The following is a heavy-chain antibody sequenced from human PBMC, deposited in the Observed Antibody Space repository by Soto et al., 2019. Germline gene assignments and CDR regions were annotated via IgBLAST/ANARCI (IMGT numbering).Heavy chain of an antibody. Sequence: GGSVRLACGASGFTFSSYGMHWVRQAPGKGLEWVAVISYDGSSKYYADSVKGRFTISRDNSKNTLYLQMNSLRAEDTAVYYCFAYYYDSSGLDAFDIWGQGTMVTVSS. J-gene: IGHJ3*02. V-gene: IGHV3-30*03. CDR1: GFTFSSYG. CDR3: FAYYYDSSGLDAFDI. CDR2: ISYDGSSK. D-gene: IGHD3-22*01.